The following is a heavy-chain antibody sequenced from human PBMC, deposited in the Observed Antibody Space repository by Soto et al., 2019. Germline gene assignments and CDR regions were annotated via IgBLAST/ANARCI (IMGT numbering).Heavy chain of an antibody. CDR3: ARDDHIVVVPTSLGAMDV. CDR1: VGSISSNKW. Sequence: SETLYLDGAVSVGSISSNKWWSCVGQPPGKGLEWIGEIYHSVSTNYNPSLKSPVTISLDKSKNQFSLKLTSVTAADSAVYYCARDDHIVVVPTSLGAMDVWGQGTTVTVSS. CDR2: IYHSVST. J-gene: IGHJ6*02. D-gene: IGHD2-2*01. V-gene: IGHV4-4*02.